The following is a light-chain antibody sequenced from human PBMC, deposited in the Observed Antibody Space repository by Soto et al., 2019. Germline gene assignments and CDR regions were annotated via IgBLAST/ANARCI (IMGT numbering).Light chain of an antibody. J-gene: IGLJ1*01. Sequence: QSVLTQPASVSGSPGQSITISCTGTSSDVGAYKYVSWYQQHPGKAPKVMIYEVSNRPSGVSNRFSGSKSGNTASLTISGLQAEDEADYFCSSYSSSSTLFVFGPGTKVTVL. CDR1: SSDVGAYKY. V-gene: IGLV2-14*01. CDR3: SSYSSSSTLFV. CDR2: EVS.